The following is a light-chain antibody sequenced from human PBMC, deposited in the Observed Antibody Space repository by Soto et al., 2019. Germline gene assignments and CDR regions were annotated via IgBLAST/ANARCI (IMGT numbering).Light chain of an antibody. J-gene: IGKJ1*01. V-gene: IGKV2-28*01. CDR3: MQALQTPCT. CDR1: QSLLHSNGYNY. Sequence: DIVMTQSPLSLPVTPGEPDSISCRSSQSLLHSNGYNYLDWYLQKPGQSPQLLIYLGSNRASGVPDRFSGSGSGTDFTLKISSAEAEDVRVYYCMQALQTPCTFGQGTKVEIK. CDR2: LGS.